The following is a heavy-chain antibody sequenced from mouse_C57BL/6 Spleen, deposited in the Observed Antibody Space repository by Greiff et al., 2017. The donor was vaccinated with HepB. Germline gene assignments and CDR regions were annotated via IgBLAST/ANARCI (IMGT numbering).Heavy chain of an antibody. CDR1: GYSITSDY. D-gene: IGHD1-1*01. CDR3: ARTTTVVAEDWYFDV. J-gene: IGHJ1*03. V-gene: IGHV3-8*01. Sequence: EVKLQESGPGLAKPSQTLSLTCSVTGYSITSDYRNWIRKFPGNKLEYMGYISYSGSTYYNPSLKSRISITRDTSKNQYYLQLNSVTTDDTATYYCARTTTVVAEDWYFDVWGTGTTVTVSS. CDR2: ISYSGST.